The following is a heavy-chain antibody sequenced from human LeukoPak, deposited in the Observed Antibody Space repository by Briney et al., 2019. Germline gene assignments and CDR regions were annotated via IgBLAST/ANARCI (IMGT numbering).Heavy chain of an antibody. V-gene: IGHV3-15*01. D-gene: IGHD1-14*01. J-gene: IGHJ4*02. CDR1: GFPFSNAW. CDR2: IKSKANGGTT. Sequence: PGGSLRLSCAASGFPFSNAWMSWVRQAPGKGLEWVGRIKSKANGGTTDYAAPVKGRFTISRDDSKNTLYLQMDSLKTEATAVYFCTTWLVEPDYWGQGTLVTVSS. CDR3: TTWLVEPDY.